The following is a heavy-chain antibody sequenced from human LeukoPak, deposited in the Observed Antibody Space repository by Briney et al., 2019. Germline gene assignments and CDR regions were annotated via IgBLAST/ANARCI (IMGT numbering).Heavy chain of an antibody. CDR1: GFTFDDYA. V-gene: IGHV3-9*01. CDR2: ISWNSGSI. CDR3: AKDGSGYSSSWDYFDY. Sequence: PGGSLRLSCAASGFTFDDYAMHWVRQAPGKGLEWVSGISWNSGSIGYADSVKSRFTISRDNAKNSLYLQMNSLRAEDTALYYCAKDGSGYSSSWDYFDYWGQGTLVTVSS. J-gene: IGHJ4*02. D-gene: IGHD6-13*01.